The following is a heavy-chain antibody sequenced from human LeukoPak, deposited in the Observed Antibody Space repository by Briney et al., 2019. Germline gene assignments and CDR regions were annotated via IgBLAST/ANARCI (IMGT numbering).Heavy chain of an antibody. Sequence: GGSLRLSCAASGFTFSSYAMSWVRQAPGKGLEWVSAISGSGGSTYYADSVKGRFTISRDNSKNTLYLQMNSLRAEDTAVYYCAEVISGGYSGYDLYYFDYWGQGTLVTVSS. J-gene: IGHJ4*02. D-gene: IGHD5-12*01. CDR3: AEVISGGYSGYDLYYFDY. V-gene: IGHV3-23*01. CDR1: GFTFSSYA. CDR2: ISGSGGST.